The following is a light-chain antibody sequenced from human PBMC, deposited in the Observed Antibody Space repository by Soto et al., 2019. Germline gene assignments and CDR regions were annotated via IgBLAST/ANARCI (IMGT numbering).Light chain of an antibody. Sequence: EMVMTQSPATLSVSPGERATLSCRASQSVSSKLGWYQEKPGQAPRLLIYGASARATGIPARFSGSGSGTEFTLTISSLQSEDFAVYYCHQYGNGAYTFGQGTKVDIK. CDR3: HQYGNGAYT. CDR2: GAS. J-gene: IGKJ2*01. CDR1: QSVSSK. V-gene: IGKV3-15*01.